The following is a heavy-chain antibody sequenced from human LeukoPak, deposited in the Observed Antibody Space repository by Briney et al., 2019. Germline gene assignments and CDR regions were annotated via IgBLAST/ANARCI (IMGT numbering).Heavy chain of an antibody. J-gene: IGHJ4*02. CDR3: AREDGFGYFDY. CDR2: IWYDGSNK. Sequence: GRSLRLFCAASGFTFSSYGVLWVRQAPGKGLVWVAVIWYDGSNKYYADSVKGLFTLSRDNSKNTLYLQMNSLRAEDTAVYYCAREDGFGYFDYWGQGTLVTVSS. V-gene: IGHV3-33*01. D-gene: IGHD3-10*01. CDR1: GFTFSSYG.